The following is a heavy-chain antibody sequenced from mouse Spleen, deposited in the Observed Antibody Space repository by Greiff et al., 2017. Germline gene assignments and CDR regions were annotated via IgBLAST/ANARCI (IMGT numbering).Heavy chain of an antibody. CDR3: ARASGSSYPFDY. D-gene: IGHD1-1*01. J-gene: IGHJ2*01. CDR1: GYSITSGYY. Sequence: EVKLMESGPGLVKPSQSLSLTCSVTGYSITSGYYWNWIRQFPGNKLEWMGYISYDGSNNYNPSLKNRISITRDTSKNQFFLKLNSVTTEDTATYYCARASGSSYPFDYWGQGTTLTVSS. V-gene: IGHV3-6*01. CDR2: ISYDGSN.